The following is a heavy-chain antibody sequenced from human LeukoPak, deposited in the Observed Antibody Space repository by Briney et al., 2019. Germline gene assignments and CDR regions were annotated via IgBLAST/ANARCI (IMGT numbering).Heavy chain of an antibody. Sequence: ASVKVSCKASGYTFTNYAMNWVRQAPGQGLEWMGWISAYNGNTNYAQKFQGRVTMTTDTSTSTAYLELRSLRSDDTAVYYCARFRAGVGEPYGDYWGQGTLVTVSS. CDR2: ISAYNGNT. CDR1: GYTFTNYA. J-gene: IGHJ4*02. V-gene: IGHV1-18*01. CDR3: ARFRAGVGEPYGDY. D-gene: IGHD3-10*01.